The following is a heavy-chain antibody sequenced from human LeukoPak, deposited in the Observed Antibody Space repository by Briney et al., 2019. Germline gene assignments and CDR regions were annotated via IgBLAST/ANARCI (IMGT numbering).Heavy chain of an antibody. CDR1: GGTFSSYA. J-gene: IGHJ6*03. CDR2: IIPIFGTA. V-gene: IGHV1-69*01. D-gene: IGHD6-13*01. Sequence: LVKVSCKASGGTFSSYAISWVRQAPGQGLEWMGGIIPIFGTANYAQKFQGRVTITADESTSTAYMELSSLRSEDTAVYYCAKGDIAAAGYYYYYYMDVWGKGTTVTVSS. CDR3: AKGDIAAAGYYYYYYMDV.